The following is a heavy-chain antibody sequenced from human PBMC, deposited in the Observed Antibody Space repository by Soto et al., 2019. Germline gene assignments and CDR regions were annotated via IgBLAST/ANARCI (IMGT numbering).Heavy chain of an antibody. CDR3: ARDGGIGARHYYGMDV. Sequence: ASVKVSCKSSGYTFTSYYMHWVRQAPGQGLEWMGIINPSGGSTSYAQKFQGRVTMTRDTSTSTVYMELNSLKTEDTAVYYCARDGGIGARHYYGMDVWGQGTTVTVSS. CDR2: INPSGGST. CDR1: GYTFTSYY. V-gene: IGHV1-46*03. D-gene: IGHD6-6*01. J-gene: IGHJ6*02.